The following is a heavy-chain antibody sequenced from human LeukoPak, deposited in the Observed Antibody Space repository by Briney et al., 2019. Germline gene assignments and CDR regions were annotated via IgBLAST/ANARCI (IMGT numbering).Heavy chain of an antibody. V-gene: IGHV3-23*01. D-gene: IGHD3-22*01. CDR1: GFTFSSYA. CDR2: ISGSGGST. Sequence: GGSLRLSCAASGFTFSSYAMSWVRQAPGKGLEWVSAISGSGGSTYYADSVKGRFTISRDNSKNTLYLQMNSLRAEDTAVYYCAKDVSSDYYDSSGYYNWGQGTLVTVPS. CDR3: AKDVSSDYYDSSGYYN. J-gene: IGHJ4*02.